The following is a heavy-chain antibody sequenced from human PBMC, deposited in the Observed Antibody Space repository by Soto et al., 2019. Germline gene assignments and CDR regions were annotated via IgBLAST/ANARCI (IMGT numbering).Heavy chain of an antibody. CDR1: GFSLSTSGVG. V-gene: IGHV2-5*01. J-gene: IGHJ4*02. D-gene: IGHD1-26*01. CDR3: AHGRLFQYYFDY. Sequence: SGPTLVNPTQTLTLTCTFSGFSLSTSGVGVGWIRQPPGKALEWLALIYWNDDKRYSPSLKSRLTITKDTSKNQVVLTMANMDPVDTATYYCAHGRLFQYYFDYWGQGTLGTVSS. CDR2: IYWNDDK.